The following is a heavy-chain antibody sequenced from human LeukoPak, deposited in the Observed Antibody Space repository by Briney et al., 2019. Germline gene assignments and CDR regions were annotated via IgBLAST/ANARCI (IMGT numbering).Heavy chain of an antibody. CDR3: ATTGRRYCSSTSCYPSGGTFDY. Sequence: GGSLRLSCAASGFTFSNYSMNWVRQAPGKGLEWVSSISSSSSYIYYADSVKGRFTISRDNAKNSLYLQMNSLRAEDTAVYYCATTGRRYCSSTSCYPSGGTFDYWGQGTLVTVSS. J-gene: IGHJ4*02. CDR2: ISSSSSYI. D-gene: IGHD2-2*01. CDR1: GFTFSNYS. V-gene: IGHV3-21*01.